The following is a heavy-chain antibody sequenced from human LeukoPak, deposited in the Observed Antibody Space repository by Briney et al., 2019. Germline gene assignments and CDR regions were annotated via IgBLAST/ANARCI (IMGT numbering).Heavy chain of an antibody. CDR2: IRYDGSNK. Sequence: GGSLRLSCAASGFTFSSYGMHWVRQAPGKGLEWVAFIRYDGSNKYYADSVKGRFTISRDNSKNTLYLQMNSLRAEDTAVYYCAKVQSWGKDYGDPLGFDPWGQGTLVTVSS. D-gene: IGHD4-17*01. J-gene: IGHJ5*02. CDR1: GFTFSSYG. V-gene: IGHV3-30*02. CDR3: AKVQSWGKDYGDPLGFDP.